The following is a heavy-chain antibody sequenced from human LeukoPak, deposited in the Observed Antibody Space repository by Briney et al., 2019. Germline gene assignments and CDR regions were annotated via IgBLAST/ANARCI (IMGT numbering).Heavy chain of an antibody. CDR2: MNPNSGNT. Sequence: ASVKVSFKASGYTFTSYDINWMRQATGQGLEWMGWMNPNSGNTGYAQKFQGRVTMTRNTSISTAYMELSSLRSEDTAVYYCARGLGRVDAFDIWGQGTMVTVSS. D-gene: IGHD6-13*01. CDR3: ARGLGRVDAFDI. CDR1: GYTFTSYD. J-gene: IGHJ3*02. V-gene: IGHV1-8*01.